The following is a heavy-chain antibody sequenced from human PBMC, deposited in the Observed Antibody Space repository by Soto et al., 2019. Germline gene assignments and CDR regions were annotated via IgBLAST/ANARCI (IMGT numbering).Heavy chain of an antibody. CDR1: GFTFSSYA. CDR3: AKATIFGVVNTVDMDV. D-gene: IGHD3-3*01. Sequence: GGSLRLSCAASGFTFSSYAMSWVRQAPGKGLEWVSAISGSGGSTYYADSVKGRFTISRDNSKNTLYLQMNSLRAEDTAVYYCAKATIFGVVNTVDMDVWGKGTTVTVSS. J-gene: IGHJ6*03. CDR2: ISGSGGST. V-gene: IGHV3-23*01.